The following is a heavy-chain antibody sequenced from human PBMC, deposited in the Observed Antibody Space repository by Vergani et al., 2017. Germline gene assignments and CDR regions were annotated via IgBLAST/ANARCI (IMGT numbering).Heavy chain of an antibody. CDR1: GFIFKNHG. Sequence: EALLVQSGGGVVQPGTSLRLSCAASGFIFKNHGMQWVRQAPGKGLEWVSSISSSSSYIYYADSVKGRFTISRDNAKNSLYLQMNSLRAEDTAVYYCAREGCSSTSCYHSRWIEYFQHWGQGTLVTVSS. CDR2: ISSSSSYI. D-gene: IGHD2-2*01. J-gene: IGHJ1*01. V-gene: IGHV3-21*01. CDR3: AREGCSSTSCYHSRWIEYFQH.